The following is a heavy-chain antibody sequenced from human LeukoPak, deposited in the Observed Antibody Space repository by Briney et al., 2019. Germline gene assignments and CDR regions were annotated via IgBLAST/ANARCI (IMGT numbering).Heavy chain of an antibody. CDR2: ISSSGGTI. V-gene: IGHV3-48*03. CDR1: GFTFSSYE. CDR3: ARGFSVYY. Sequence: GGSLRLSCAASGFTFSSYEMNWVRQAPGKGLEWASYISSSGGTIYYADSLKGRFTISRDNAKKSLYLQMNRLRAEDTAVYYCARGFSVYYWGQGTLVTVSS. J-gene: IGHJ4*02. D-gene: IGHD3-10*01.